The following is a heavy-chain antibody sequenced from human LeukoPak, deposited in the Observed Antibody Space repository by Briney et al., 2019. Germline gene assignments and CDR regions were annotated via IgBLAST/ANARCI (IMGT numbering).Heavy chain of an antibody. J-gene: IGHJ4*02. Sequence: SETLSLTCTVSGGPISNHYWSWIRQPPGKGLEWIGNIYYSGSTNYNPSLKSRVTISVDTSKNQFSLKLSSVTAADTAVYYCARLLTYYGSGSSPDYWGQGTLVTVSS. D-gene: IGHD3-10*01. V-gene: IGHV4-59*08. CDR3: ARLLTYYGSGSSPDY. CDR1: GGPISNHY. CDR2: IYYSGST.